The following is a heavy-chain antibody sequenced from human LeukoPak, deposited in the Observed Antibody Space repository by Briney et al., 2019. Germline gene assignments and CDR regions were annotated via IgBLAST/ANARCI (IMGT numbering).Heavy chain of an antibody. CDR2: IRGSGGGT. Sequence: PGGSLRLSCAASGFTFSNYGMSWVRQAPGKGLEWVSVIRGSGGGTYYADSVKGRFTISRDNSKNTVYLQMNSLRAEDTAVYYCAREWTYDFWSGYYTNYFFDYWGQGTLVTVSS. CDR3: AREWTYDFWSGYYTNYFFDY. V-gene: IGHV3-23*01. J-gene: IGHJ4*02. D-gene: IGHD3-3*01. CDR1: GFTFSNYG.